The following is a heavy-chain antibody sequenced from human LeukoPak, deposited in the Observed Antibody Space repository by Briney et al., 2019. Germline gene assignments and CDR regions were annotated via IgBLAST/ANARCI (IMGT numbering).Heavy chain of an antibody. Sequence: ASVKVSCKASGYTFTGYYMHWVRQAPGQGLEWLGWINPNSGGTNYAQKLQGRVTMTRDTSISTAYMELTRLRSDDTAVYYCARDNGDYWFDYWGQGTLVTVSS. CDR2: INPNSGGT. CDR1: GYTFTGYY. CDR3: ARDNGDYWFDY. D-gene: IGHD4-17*01. V-gene: IGHV1-2*02. J-gene: IGHJ4*02.